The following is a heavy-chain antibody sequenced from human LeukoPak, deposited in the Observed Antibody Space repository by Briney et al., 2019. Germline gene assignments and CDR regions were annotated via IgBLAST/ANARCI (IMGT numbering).Heavy chain of an antibody. CDR1: GYTFTSYA. Sequence: ASVKVSCKASGYTFTSYAVNWVRQAPGQGLEWMGWINTNTGNPTYAQGFTGRFVFSLDTSVSTAYLQISSLKAEDTAVYYCAREHVLVGATTADYWGQGTLVTVSS. J-gene: IGHJ4*02. D-gene: IGHD1-26*01. V-gene: IGHV7-4-1*02. CDR3: AREHVLVGATTADY. CDR2: INTNTGNP.